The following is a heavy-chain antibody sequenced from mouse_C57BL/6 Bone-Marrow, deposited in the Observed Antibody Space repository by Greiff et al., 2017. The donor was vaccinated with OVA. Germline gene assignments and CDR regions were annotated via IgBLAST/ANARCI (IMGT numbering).Heavy chain of an antibody. CDR3: TRDLGGHY. CDR1: GFTFSRYA. J-gene: IGHJ2*01. CDR2: ISSGGDYI. V-gene: IGHV5-9-1*02. Sequence: EVQLVESGAGLVKPGGSLKLSCEASGFTFSRYAMSWVRQTPEKRLEWVAYISSGGDYIYYADTVKGRFTISSDNARNTLYLQMSILKSEDTAMYYCTRDLGGHYWGQGTTLTVSS. D-gene: IGHD4-1*01.